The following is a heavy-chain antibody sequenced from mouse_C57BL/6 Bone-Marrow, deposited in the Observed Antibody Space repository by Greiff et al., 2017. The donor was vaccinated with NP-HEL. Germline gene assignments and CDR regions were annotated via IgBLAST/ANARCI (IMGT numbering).Heavy chain of an antibody. CDR2: IYPGDGDT. CDR1: GYAFSSSW. D-gene: IGHD1-2*01. J-gene: IGHJ4*01. Sequence: QVQLQQSGPELVKPGASVKISCKASGYAFSSSWMNWVKQRPGKGLEWIGRIYPGDGDTNYNGKFKGKATLTADKSSSTAYMQLSSLTSEDSAVYFCARSYCHSFSDYWGQGTSVTVSS. CDR3: ARSYCHSFSDY. V-gene: IGHV1-82*01.